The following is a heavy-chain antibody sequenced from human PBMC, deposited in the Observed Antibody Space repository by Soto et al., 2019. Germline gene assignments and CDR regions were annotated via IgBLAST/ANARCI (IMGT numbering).Heavy chain of an antibody. Sequence: GGSLRLSCAASGFTFSSYWMHWVRQAPGKGLVWVSRINSDGSSTSYADSVKGRFTISRDNAKDTLYLQMNSLRAEDTAVYYCARGNRIAARIRYDYWGQGTLVTVSS. D-gene: IGHD6-6*01. CDR3: ARGNRIAARIRYDY. J-gene: IGHJ4*02. CDR1: GFTFSSYW. V-gene: IGHV3-74*01. CDR2: INSDGSST.